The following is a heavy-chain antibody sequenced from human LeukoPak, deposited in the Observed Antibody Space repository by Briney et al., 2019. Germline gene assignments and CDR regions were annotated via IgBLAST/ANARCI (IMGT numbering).Heavy chain of an antibody. CDR1: GLSFGDNS. D-gene: IGHD1-1*01. CDR2: ISSSSSYR. Sequence: GGSLRLSCAASGLSFGDNSMHWVRQAPGKGLEWVSSISSSSSYRYYTDSVKGRFTISRDNAKNSLYLQMNSLRAEDTAVYYCARSAAGTYYWGQGTLVTVSS. CDR3: ARSAAGTYY. V-gene: IGHV3-21*01. J-gene: IGHJ4*02.